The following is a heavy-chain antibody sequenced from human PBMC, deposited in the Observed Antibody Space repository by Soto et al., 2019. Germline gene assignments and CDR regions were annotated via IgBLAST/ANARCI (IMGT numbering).Heavy chain of an antibody. D-gene: IGHD5-12*01. V-gene: IGHV3-30*04. CDR2: ISYDGSNK. Sequence: GGSLRLSCAASGFTFSSYAMHWVRQAPGKGLEWVAVISYDGSNKYYADSVKGRFTISRDNSKNTLYLQMNSLRAEDTAVYYCARDRGLGCSGYDFAFDIWGQGTMVTVSS. J-gene: IGHJ3*02. CDR1: GFTFSSYA. CDR3: ARDRGLGCSGYDFAFDI.